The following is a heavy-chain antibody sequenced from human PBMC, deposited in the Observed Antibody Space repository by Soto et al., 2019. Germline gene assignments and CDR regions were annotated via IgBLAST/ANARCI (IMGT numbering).Heavy chain of an antibody. D-gene: IGHD3-3*01. CDR1: GYTFTSYD. J-gene: IGHJ4*02. CDR3: ARSVPSDFWSGYRPNLHFDS. V-gene: IGHV1-8*01. CDR2: MNPNSGNT. Sequence: QVQLVQSGAEVKKPGASVKVSCKASGYTFTSYDINWVRQATGQGLEWMGWMNPNSGNTGYAQKFQGRVTITRNTSMSTAYMELSSLRSADSAVYYCARSVPSDFWSGYRPNLHFDSWGQGTLVTVSS.